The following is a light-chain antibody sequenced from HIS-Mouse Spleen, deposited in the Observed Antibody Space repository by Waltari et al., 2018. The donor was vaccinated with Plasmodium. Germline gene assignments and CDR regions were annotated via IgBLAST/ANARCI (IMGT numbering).Light chain of an antibody. CDR3: QQNYNTWT. CDR1: QSISSY. Sequence: DIQMTQSPSSLTASVGDRVTIPCRASQSISSYLNWYQQKPGKAPKLLSYAASSLQSGVPSRFSGSGSGTDFTLTISSLQPEDFATYYCQQNYNTWTFGQGTKVEIK. J-gene: IGKJ1*01. CDR2: AAS. V-gene: IGKV1-39*01.